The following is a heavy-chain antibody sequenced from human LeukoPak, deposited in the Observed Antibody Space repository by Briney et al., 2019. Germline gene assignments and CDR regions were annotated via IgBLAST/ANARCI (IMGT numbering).Heavy chain of an antibody. J-gene: IGHJ4*02. D-gene: IGHD3-3*01. CDR2: INPNSGGT. V-gene: IGHV1-2*02. CDR3: ARVNYDFWSGYYYPY. CDR1: GYTFTGYY. Sequence: GASVKVSCKASGYTFTGYYMHWVRQAPGQGLEWMGWINPNSGGTNYAQKFQGRVTMTRDTSISTAYMELSRLRSDDTAVYYCARVNYDFWSGYYYPYWGQGTLVTVSS.